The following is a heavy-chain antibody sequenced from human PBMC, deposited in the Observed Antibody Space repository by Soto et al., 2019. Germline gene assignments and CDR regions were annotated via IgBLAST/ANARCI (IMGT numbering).Heavy chain of an antibody. CDR3: AREIVAAGGNNYFDP. V-gene: IGHV4-4*02. J-gene: IGHJ5*02. D-gene: IGHD5-12*01. Sequence: SETLSLTCGVSGGTVASSHWWSWVRQSPGGGLEWIGNVYHTGDTNFNPSLQSRVTISVDKSNNQFSLRLNSLTAADTAVYFCAREIVAAGGNNYFDPWGPGTLVTVSS. CDR1: GGTVASSHW. CDR2: VYHTGDT.